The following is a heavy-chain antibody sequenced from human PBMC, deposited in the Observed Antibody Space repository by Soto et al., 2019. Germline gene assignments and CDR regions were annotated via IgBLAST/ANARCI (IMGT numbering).Heavy chain of an antibody. D-gene: IGHD2-8*02. Sequence: PSETLSLTCTVSGDSISSYYWTWVRQPPGKGLEWIGYISYSAGTNYNPSLKSRVTLSIDTSENQFSLKLSSVTAADTAVYYCSRVFGAYWYFDYWGRGTLVTVSS. CDR1: GDSISSYY. CDR2: ISYSAGT. V-gene: IGHV4-59*01. CDR3: SRVFGAYWYFDY. J-gene: IGHJ4*02.